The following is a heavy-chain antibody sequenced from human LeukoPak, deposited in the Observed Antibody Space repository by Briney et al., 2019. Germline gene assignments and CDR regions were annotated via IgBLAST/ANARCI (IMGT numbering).Heavy chain of an antibody. Sequence: AGGSLRLSCAASGFTFSSYSMNWVRQAPGKGLEWVSSISSSSSYIYYADSVKGRFTISRDNAKNSLYLQMNSLRAEDTAVYYCARDLGYCSGGSCYSIPDYWGQGTLVTVSS. D-gene: IGHD2-15*01. V-gene: IGHV3-21*01. J-gene: IGHJ4*02. CDR2: ISSSSSYI. CDR3: ARDLGYCSGGSCYSIPDY. CDR1: GFTFSSYS.